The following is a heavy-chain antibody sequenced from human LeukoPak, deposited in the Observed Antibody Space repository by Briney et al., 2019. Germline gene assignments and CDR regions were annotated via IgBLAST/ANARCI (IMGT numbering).Heavy chain of an antibody. J-gene: IGHJ4*02. CDR1: GGSFSGYY. D-gene: IGHD2-2*01. CDR2: INHSGST. CDR3: ASGSPYCGSTSCPFVDY. Sequence: PSETLSLTCAAYGGSFSGYYWSWIRQPPGKGLEWIGEINHSGSTNYNPSLKSRVTISVDTSKNQFSLKLSSVTAADTAVYYCASGSPYCGSTSCPFVDYGGQGTLLTVHS. V-gene: IGHV4-34*01.